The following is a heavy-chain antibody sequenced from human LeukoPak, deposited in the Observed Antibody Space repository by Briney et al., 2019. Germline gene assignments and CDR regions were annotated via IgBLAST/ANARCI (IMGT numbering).Heavy chain of an antibody. V-gene: IGHV4-38-2*02. D-gene: IGHD3-3*01. CDR3: ASDRGALRFLGWLPKRNWFDP. CDR1: GYSISSGYY. Sequence: SETLSLTCTVSGYSISSGYYCGWIRPPPGKGLEWIGISYHSGSTYYNPSVKSRVTISVDTSKNQLYLKMSTVTAADTAVYYCASDRGALRFLGWLPKRNWFDPWGQGTLVTVSS. J-gene: IGHJ5*02. CDR2: SYHSGST.